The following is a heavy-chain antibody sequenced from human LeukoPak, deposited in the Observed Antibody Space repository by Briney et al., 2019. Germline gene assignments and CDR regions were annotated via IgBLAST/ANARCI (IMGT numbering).Heavy chain of an antibody. CDR2: IKQDGSEK. J-gene: IGHJ6*02. D-gene: IGHD4-17*01. CDR3: AREVYGDYDGNLDV. V-gene: IGHV3-7*01. Sequence: GGSLRLSCAASGFTFSIYWMNWVRQAPGKGLEWVANIKQDGSEKYYVNSVKGRFTISRDNAKNSLYLQMNSLRAEDTAVYYCAREVYGDYDGNLDVWGQGTTVTVSS. CDR1: GFTFSIYW.